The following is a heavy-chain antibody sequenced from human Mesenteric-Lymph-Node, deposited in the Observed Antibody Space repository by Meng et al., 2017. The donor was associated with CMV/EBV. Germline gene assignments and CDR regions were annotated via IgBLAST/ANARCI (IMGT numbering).Heavy chain of an antibody. CDR1: GFTISSYA. D-gene: IGHD6-6*01. Sequence: GESLKISCAAAGFTISSYAMSWVRQAPGKGLEWVSTLAFSSGNTYYADSVKGRFSISRDNSKNTLYLQMNSLRAEDTAVYYCARVGRRGLIAPQDHWGQGTLVTVSS. CDR2: LAFSSGNT. CDR3: ARVGRRGLIAPQDH. J-gene: IGHJ4*02. V-gene: IGHV3-23*01.